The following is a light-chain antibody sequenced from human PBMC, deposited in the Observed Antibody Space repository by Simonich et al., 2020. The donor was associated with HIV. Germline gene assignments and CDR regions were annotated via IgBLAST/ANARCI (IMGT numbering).Light chain of an antibody. Sequence: QSVLTQPPSASGTPGQRVTISCSGSSSNMGINTVNWYQQLPRTDPTLLIYRNNQRPVGVPDRFSGSKSGTSASLAISGLQSEDEADYYCAAWDDSLNGVFGTGTKVTVL. V-gene: IGLV1-44*01. J-gene: IGLJ1*01. CDR3: AAWDDSLNGV. CDR2: RNN. CDR1: SSNMGINT.